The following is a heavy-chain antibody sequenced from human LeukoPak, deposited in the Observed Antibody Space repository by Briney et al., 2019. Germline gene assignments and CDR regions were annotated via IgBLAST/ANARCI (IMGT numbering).Heavy chain of an antibody. D-gene: IGHD6-13*01. J-gene: IGHJ4*02. V-gene: IGHV4-34*01. CDR2: INHSGST. CDR1: GGSFSGYY. CDR3: ARRSPGIAAAGTRPGIDY. Sequence: SETLSLTCAVYGGSFSGYYWSWIRQPPGKGLEWIGEINHSGSTNYNPSLKSRVTISVDTSKNRFSLKLSSVTAADTAVYYCARRSPGIAAAGTRPGIDYWGQGTLVTVSS.